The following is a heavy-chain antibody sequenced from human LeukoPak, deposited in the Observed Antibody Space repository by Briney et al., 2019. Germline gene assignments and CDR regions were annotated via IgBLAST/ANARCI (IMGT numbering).Heavy chain of an antibody. J-gene: IGHJ4*02. CDR1: LDSTTSNF. V-gene: IGHV4-4*02. CDR3: AREILGGLNPGAY. D-gene: IGHD1-14*01. CDR2: IHRSGSP. Sequence: SETLPLTRTVCLDSTTSNFCSWVRQPPGKGLEWIGEIHRSGSPNYNPSLQSRVTISIDRSRNQIALELSSVTAADTAVYYCAREILGGLNPGAYWGQGTLLSVSS.